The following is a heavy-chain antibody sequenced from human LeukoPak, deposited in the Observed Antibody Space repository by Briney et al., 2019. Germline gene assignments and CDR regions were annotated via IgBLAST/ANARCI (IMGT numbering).Heavy chain of an antibody. V-gene: IGHV3-23*01. CDR3: AKVTSGGSCYQSDY. CDR2: ISDRGGTT. J-gene: IGHJ4*02. D-gene: IGHD2-15*01. CDR1: GFTFSSYA. Sequence: GGSLRLSCAASGFTFSSYAMNWVRQAPGKGLEWVSGISDRGGTTYYADSVEGRFTISRDNSKNTLHLQMNNLRAEDTAVYYCAKVTSGGSCYQSDYWGQGTLVTVSS.